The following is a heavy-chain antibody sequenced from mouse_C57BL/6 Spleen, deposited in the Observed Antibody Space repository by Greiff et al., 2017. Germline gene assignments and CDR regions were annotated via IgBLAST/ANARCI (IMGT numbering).Heavy chain of an antibody. CDR2: FYPGSGSI. Sequence: VQLQQSGAELVKPGASVKLSCKASGYTFTEYTIHWVKQRSGQGLEWIGWFYPGSGSIKYNEKFKDKTTLTADKSSSTVYMELSRLTSEDSAVYFCARHEEGIYYGNSYYFDYWGQGTTLTVSS. CDR1: GYTFTEYT. CDR3: ARHEEGIYYGNSYYFDY. V-gene: IGHV1-62-2*01. D-gene: IGHD2-1*01. J-gene: IGHJ2*01.